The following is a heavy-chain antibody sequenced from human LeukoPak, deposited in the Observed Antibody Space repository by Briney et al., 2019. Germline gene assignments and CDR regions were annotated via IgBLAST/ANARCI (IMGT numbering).Heavy chain of an antibody. CDR2: TPSGGFYE. D-gene: IGHD3-10*01. Sequence: GGSLRLSCAASGFNFGNYAMHWVRQAPGKGLEWVSLTPSGGFYEYYAYSVKGRFTISRDDSGNTLYLQLNSLRPEDTAVYYCARDSTYYYESGSSGPHYFDNWGQGTLVTVSS. CDR3: ARDSTYYYESGSSGPHYFDN. CDR1: GFNFGNYA. V-gene: IGHV3-30-3*01. J-gene: IGHJ4*02.